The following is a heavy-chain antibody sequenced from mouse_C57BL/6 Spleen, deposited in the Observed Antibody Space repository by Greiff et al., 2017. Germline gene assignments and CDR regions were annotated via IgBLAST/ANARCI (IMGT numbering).Heavy chain of an antibody. D-gene: IGHD2-5*01. J-gene: IGHJ4*01. CDR2: ISNGGGST. Sequence: EVKLQESGGGLVQPGGSLKLSCAASGFTFSDYYMYWVRQTPEKRLEWVAYISNGGGSTYYPDTVKGRFTISRDNAKNTLYLQMSRLKSEDTAMYYCARRGYSNYGLDYWGQGTSVTVSS. CDR3: ARRGYSNYGLDY. CDR1: GFTFSDYY. V-gene: IGHV5-12*01.